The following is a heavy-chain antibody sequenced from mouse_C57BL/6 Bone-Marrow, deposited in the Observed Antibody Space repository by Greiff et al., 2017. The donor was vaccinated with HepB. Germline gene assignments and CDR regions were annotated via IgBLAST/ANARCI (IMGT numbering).Heavy chain of an antibody. V-gene: IGHV1-26*01. D-gene: IGHD2-2*01. J-gene: IGHJ3*01. CDR1: GYTFTDYY. CDR3: AGGGYDGAWFAY. CDR2: INPNNGGT. Sequence: VQLQQSGPELVKPGASVKISCKASGYTFTDYYMNWVKQSHGKSLEWIGDINPNNGGTSYNQKFKGKATLTVDKSSSTAYMELRSLTSEDSAVYSCAGGGYDGAWFAYWGQGTLVTVSA.